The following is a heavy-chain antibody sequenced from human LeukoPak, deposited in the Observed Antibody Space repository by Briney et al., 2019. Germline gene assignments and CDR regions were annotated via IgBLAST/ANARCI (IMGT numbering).Heavy chain of an antibody. CDR3: AKGSYYDSSGSFYFDY. CDR1: GFTFSSYA. CDR2: NSGSGDNT. Sequence: PGGSLRLSCAASGFTFSSYAMSWVRQAPGKGLEWVSGNSGSGDNTYYADSVKGRFTISRDNSKNTLYVQVNSLGTEDTAAYYCAKGSYYDSSGSFYFDYWGQGTLVTVPS. D-gene: IGHD3-22*01. V-gene: IGHV3-23*01. J-gene: IGHJ4*02.